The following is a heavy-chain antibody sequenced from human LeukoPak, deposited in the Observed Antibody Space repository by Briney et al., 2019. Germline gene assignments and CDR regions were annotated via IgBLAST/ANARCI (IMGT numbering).Heavy chain of an antibody. Sequence: GESLRLSCAASGFTFSTYSMNWLRLAPGKGLEWVSSISSSSSYIYYADSVKGRFTISRDNAKNSLYLQLNSLRAEDTAVYYCARESGGDLGEAFDIWGQGTMVTVSS. CDR3: ARESGGDLGEAFDI. D-gene: IGHD1-26*01. CDR2: ISSSSSYI. J-gene: IGHJ3*02. V-gene: IGHV3-21*01. CDR1: GFTFSTYS.